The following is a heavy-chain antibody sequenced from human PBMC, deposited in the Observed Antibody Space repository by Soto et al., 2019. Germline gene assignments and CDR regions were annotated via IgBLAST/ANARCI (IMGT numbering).Heavy chain of an antibody. CDR1: GGSISSGGYY. CDR2: IDYSGST. D-gene: IGHD3-10*01. V-gene: IGHV4-31*03. CDR3: ASHYYGSGSYLWDY. J-gene: IGHJ4*02. Sequence: QVQLQESGPGLVKPSQTLSLTCTVSGGSISSGGYYWSWIRQHPGKGLEWIGYIDYSGSTYYNPSLNGRVTRSVDTSKNQFSLKLSSVTAADTAVYYWASHYYGSGSYLWDYWGQGTLVTDSS.